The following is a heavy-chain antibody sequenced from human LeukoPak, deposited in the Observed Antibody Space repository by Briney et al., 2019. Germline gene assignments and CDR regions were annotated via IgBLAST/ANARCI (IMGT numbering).Heavy chain of an antibody. D-gene: IGHD6-6*01. Sequence: SETLSLTCTVSGGSISSYYWSWIRQPAGKGLEWIGRMYISGSTNYNPSLKSRVIMSVETSKNQFSLKLSSLTAADTAVYYCARDRSSSSSYFDYWGQGTLVTVSS. CDR3: ARDRSSSSSYFDY. V-gene: IGHV4-4*07. CDR2: MYISGST. CDR1: GGSISSYY. J-gene: IGHJ4*02.